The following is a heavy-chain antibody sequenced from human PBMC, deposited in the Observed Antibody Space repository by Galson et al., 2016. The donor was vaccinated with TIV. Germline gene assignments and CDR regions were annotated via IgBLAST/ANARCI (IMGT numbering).Heavy chain of an antibody. V-gene: IGHV3-23*01. D-gene: IGHD6-19*01. Sequence: SLRLSCAASGFTFSSYAMSWVRQAPGKGLEWVSSISVSGISTYYADSVKGRFTISRDNSKNTLYLQMNRLRAEDTAVYYCVKDQRVPYSSGWYDYWGQGTLVTVSS. CDR2: ISVSGIST. CDR1: GFTFSSYA. CDR3: VKDQRVPYSSGWYDY. J-gene: IGHJ4*02.